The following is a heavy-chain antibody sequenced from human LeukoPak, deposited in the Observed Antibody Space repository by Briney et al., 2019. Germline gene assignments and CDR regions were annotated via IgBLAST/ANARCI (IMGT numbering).Heavy chain of an antibody. CDR3: ARGPVTTMNNWFDP. D-gene: IGHD4-17*01. Sequence: SETLSLTCIASGGSISSYYWSWIRQPPGKGLEWIGYIYYTGSTNYNPSLKSRITISVDTSKSQFSLKLTSVTAADTAFYYCARGPVTTMNNWFDPWGQGTLVTVSS. CDR1: GGSISSYY. V-gene: IGHV4-59*01. CDR2: IYYTGST. J-gene: IGHJ5*02.